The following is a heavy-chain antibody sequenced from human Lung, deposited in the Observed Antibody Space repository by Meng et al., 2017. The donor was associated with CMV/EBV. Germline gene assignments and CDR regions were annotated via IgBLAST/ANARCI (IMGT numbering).Heavy chain of an antibody. J-gene: IGHJ4*02. CDR1: GGSFSTYT. CDR2: LIPVLNKA. CDR3: ARGRGNQPLFDF. Sequence: QLLLGQSGAEVKKPGPSLKVACKTPGGSFSTYTFSWVRQAPGQGLEWMGGLIPVLNKAKSAPRFQDRVTFTADETTTTAYMELSSLTFEGTAVYFCARGRGNQPLFDFWGQGTLVTVSS. V-gene: IGHV1-69*01. D-gene: IGHD2/OR15-2a*01.